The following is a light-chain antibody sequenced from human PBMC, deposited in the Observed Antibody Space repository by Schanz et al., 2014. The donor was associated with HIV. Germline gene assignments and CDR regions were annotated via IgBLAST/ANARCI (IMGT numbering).Light chain of an antibody. CDR2: AAS. V-gene: IGKV1-39*01. Sequence: DIQMAQSPPSLTASVGDRVTITCRASQSISNSLNWYQQKPGRAPKLLIYAASSLQTAIPSRFSGSGSGTDFSLTINNLQPDDFATYYCQQLNSFPYTFGQGTMLEI. CDR1: QSISNS. CDR3: QQLNSFPYT. J-gene: IGKJ2*01.